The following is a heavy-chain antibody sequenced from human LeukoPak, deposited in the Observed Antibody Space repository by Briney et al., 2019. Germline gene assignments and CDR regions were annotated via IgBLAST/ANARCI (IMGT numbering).Heavy chain of an antibody. D-gene: IGHD3-10*01. CDR2: ISASGGST. Sequence: GGSLRLSCAASGFTFSSSAMSWVRQVPGKGLEWVSGISASGGSTSYADSVRGRFTISRDNSKNTLYVQMNSLRDEDTAVYYCATRAYCYGSGSYRYFDYWGQGTLVTVSS. V-gene: IGHV3-23*01. J-gene: IGHJ4*02. CDR3: ATRAYCYGSGSYRYFDY. CDR1: GFTFSSSA.